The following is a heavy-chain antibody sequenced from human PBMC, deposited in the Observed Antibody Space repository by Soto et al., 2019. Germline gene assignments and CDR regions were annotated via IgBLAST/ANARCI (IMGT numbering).Heavy chain of an antibody. Sequence: QVQLQQWGAGLLKPSETLSLTCVFYGGSFSNYYWSWIRQPTGKGLEWIGEINHRGHTNYNPSPKRAVIISADTSKNQFSLKLSSVTAADTAVYYCARHRYGGYDFDYWGQGTLVTVSS. V-gene: IGHV4-34*01. D-gene: IGHD5-12*01. CDR3: ARHRYGGYDFDY. CDR2: INHRGHT. J-gene: IGHJ4*02. CDR1: GGSFSNYY.